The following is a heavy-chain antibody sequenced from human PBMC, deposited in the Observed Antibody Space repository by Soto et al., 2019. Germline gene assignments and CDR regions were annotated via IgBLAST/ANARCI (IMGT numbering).Heavy chain of an antibody. D-gene: IGHD3-10*01. CDR1: GFTFSSYA. CDR2: ISYDGSNK. V-gene: IGHV3-30-3*01. CDR3: ARDPLLWFGELSVYYGMDV. Sequence: QVQLVESGGGVVQPGRSLRLSCAASGFTFSSYAMHWVRQAPGKGLEWVAVISYDGSNKYYADSVKGRFTISRDNSKNTLYLQMNSLRAEDTAVYYCARDPLLWFGELSVYYGMDVW. J-gene: IGHJ6*01.